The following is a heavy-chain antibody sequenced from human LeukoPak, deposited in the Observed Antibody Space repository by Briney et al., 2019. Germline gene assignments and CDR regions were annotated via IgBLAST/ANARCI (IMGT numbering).Heavy chain of an antibody. CDR1: GGSISSSSYY. CDR3: ARGFHPYGDNDAFDI. D-gene: IGHD4-17*01. J-gene: IGHJ3*02. CDR2: IYYSGST. Sequence: PSETLSLTCTVSGGSISSSSYYWGWIRQPPGKGLEWIGSIYYSGSTYYNPSLKSRVTISVDTSKNQFSLKLSSVTAADTAVYYCARGFHPYGDNDAFDIWGQGTMVTVSS. V-gene: IGHV4-39*07.